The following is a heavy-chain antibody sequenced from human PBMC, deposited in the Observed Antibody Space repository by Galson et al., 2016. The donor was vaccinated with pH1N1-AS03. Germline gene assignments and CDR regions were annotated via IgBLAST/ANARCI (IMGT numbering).Heavy chain of an antibody. Sequence: SLRLSCAASGFSFSIHGMHWVRQAPGKGLEWVASISYDGNTEYYADSVKGRFIISRDSSKNTVFLQMNSLRPVDTAVFYCAKAWRSSGWCNYWGQGTLVAVSS. V-gene: IGHV3-30*18. J-gene: IGHJ4*02. CDR3: AKAWRSSGWCNY. CDR2: ISYDGNTE. D-gene: IGHD6-19*01. CDR1: GFSFSIHG.